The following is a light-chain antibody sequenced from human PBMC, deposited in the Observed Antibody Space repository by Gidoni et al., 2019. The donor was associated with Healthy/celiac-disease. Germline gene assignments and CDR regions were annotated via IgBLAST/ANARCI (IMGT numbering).Light chain of an antibody. CDR2: DAS. J-gene: IGKJ3*01. Sequence: DIQMTQSPSSLSASVGDRVTITCQASQDISNYLNWYQQKPGKAPKLLIYDASNLETGVPSRFSGSGSGTDFTFTISSLQPEDIATYYCQQYDNLRVTFXPXTKVXIK. CDR1: QDISNY. V-gene: IGKV1-33*01. CDR3: QQYDNLRVT.